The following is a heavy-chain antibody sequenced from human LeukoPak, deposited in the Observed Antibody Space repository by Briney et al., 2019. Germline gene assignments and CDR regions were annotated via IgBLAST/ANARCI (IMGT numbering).Heavy chain of an antibody. J-gene: IGHJ5*02. D-gene: IGHD6-19*01. CDR2: IYYSGTT. V-gene: IGHV4-59*01. CDR3: ARAVAGTVGWFDP. CDR1: GGSISDYY. Sequence: SETLSLTCTVSGGSISDYYWSWIRQSPGKGLEWIGYIYYSGTTNYNPSPKSRVTISVDTSKNQFSLRLSSVIAADTAVYYCARAVAGTVGWFDPWGQGTLVTVSS.